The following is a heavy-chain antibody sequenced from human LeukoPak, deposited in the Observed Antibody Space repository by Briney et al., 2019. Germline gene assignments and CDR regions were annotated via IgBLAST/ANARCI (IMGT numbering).Heavy chain of an antibody. D-gene: IGHD6-6*01. Sequence: GRSLRLSCVASGFTFSSYWMHWVRQAPGKGLVWVSRINSDGSSTSYADSVKGRFTISRDNAKNTLYLQMNSLRAEDTAVYYCARVGSSSSRPNDYWGQGTLVTVSS. CDR2: INSDGSST. V-gene: IGHV3-74*01. CDR1: GFTFSSYW. J-gene: IGHJ4*02. CDR3: ARVGSSSSRPNDY.